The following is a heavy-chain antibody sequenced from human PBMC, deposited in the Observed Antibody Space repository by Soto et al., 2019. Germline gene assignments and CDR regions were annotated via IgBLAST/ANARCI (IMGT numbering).Heavy chain of an antibody. CDR1: GGSISSYY. Sequence: SETLSLTCTVSGGSISSYYWSWIRQPPGKGLEWIGYIYYSGSTNYNPSLKSRVTISVDTSKNQFSLKLSSVTAADTAVYYCARVVTYYDFWSGYSGYNWFDPWGQGTLVTVPS. V-gene: IGHV4-59*01. J-gene: IGHJ5*02. CDR2: IYYSGST. CDR3: ARVVTYYDFWSGYSGYNWFDP. D-gene: IGHD3-3*01.